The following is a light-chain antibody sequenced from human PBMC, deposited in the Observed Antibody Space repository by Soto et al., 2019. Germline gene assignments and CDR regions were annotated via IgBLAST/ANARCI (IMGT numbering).Light chain of an antibody. Sequence: EIVLTQSPGTLSLSPGERATLSCRASQSVNSDYLAWYKQKPGQSPRVLMYGTSTRATGIPDRFSGSGSGTDFTLTISRLEPEDFAVYYCQQYDSSPRTFGQGTKVEIK. J-gene: IGKJ1*01. CDR2: GTS. CDR3: QQYDSSPRT. V-gene: IGKV3-20*01. CDR1: QSVNSDY.